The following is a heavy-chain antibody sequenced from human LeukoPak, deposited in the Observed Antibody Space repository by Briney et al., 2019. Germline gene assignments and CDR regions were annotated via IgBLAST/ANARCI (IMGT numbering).Heavy chain of an antibody. J-gene: IGHJ4*02. CDR1: GFTLSNYA. CDR2: ISGSGGNT. CDR3: ARRTITGGVDCLDY. Sequence: GGSLRLSCVASGFTLSNYAMSWVRQAPGKRPEWLSVISGSGGNTHYADSVKGRFTISRDTSKNMLYLQIDSLTADDTAIYYCARRTITGGVDCLDYWGQGTLITVSS. V-gene: IGHV3-23*01. D-gene: IGHD2-21*02.